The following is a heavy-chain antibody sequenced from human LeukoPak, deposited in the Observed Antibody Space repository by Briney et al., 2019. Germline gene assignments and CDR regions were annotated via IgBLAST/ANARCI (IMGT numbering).Heavy chain of an antibody. J-gene: IGHJ3*02. Sequence: GGSLRLSCAASGFTFSSYWMHWVRQAPEKGPVSVSRINSDGSSTTYADSVKGRFTISRDNSKNTLYLQMNSLRAEDTAVYYCAKVYDSSGYSPVPAFDIWGQGTMVTVSS. CDR1: GFTFSSYW. V-gene: IGHV3-74*01. CDR2: INSDGSST. D-gene: IGHD3-22*01. CDR3: AKVYDSSGYSPVPAFDI.